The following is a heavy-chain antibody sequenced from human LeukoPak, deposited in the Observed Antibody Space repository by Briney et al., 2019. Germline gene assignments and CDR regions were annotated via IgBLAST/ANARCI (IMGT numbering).Heavy chain of an antibody. D-gene: IGHD6-13*01. CDR3: ARVRGSGWYEFDY. Sequence: SETLSLTCTVSGGSISSYYWTWIRQPPGKGLEWIGSIYNSGSTYYNPSLKSRVTISADTSKNQFSLKLSSVTAADTAVYHCARVRGSGWYEFDYWGQGTLVTVSS. CDR2: IYNSGST. J-gene: IGHJ4*02. CDR1: GGSISSYY. V-gene: IGHV4-59*01.